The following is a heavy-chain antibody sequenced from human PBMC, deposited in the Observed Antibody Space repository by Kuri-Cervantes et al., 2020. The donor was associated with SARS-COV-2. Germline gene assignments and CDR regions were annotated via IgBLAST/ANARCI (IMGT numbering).Heavy chain of an antibody. Sequence: GGSLRLSCASSGFTLSTYGMHWVRQAPGKGLEWVAVISHDGSKRHYADSVKGRFTISRDNSMNTVYLQVNSLRTEDTAVYFCAKDKRVVSTGNPWRVSYSYDSIEYYNGMDVWGQGTTVTVSS. D-gene: IGHD5-18*01. CDR1: GFTLSTYG. J-gene: IGHJ6*02. V-gene: IGHV3-30*18. CDR2: ISHDGSKR. CDR3: AKDKRVVSTGNPWRVSYSYDSIEYYNGMDV.